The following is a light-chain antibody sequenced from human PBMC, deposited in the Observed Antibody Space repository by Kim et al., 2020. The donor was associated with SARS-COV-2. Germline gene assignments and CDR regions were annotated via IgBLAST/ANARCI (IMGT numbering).Light chain of an antibody. CDR2: QDS. CDR3: QAWDSSTALV. CDR1: KLGDKY. Sequence: PGQTARITGSGDKLGDKYACWYQQKPGQSPVLVIYQDSKRPSGIPERFSGSNSGNTATLTISGTQAMDEADYYCQAWDSSTALVFGGGTKLTVL. J-gene: IGLJ3*02. V-gene: IGLV3-1*01.